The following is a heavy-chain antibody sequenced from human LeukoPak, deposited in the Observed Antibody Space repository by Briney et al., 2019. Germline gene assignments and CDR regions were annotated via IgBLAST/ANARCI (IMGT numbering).Heavy chain of an antibody. J-gene: IGHJ6*02. Sequence: GGSLRLSCAASGFTFSSYAMSGVRQAPGEALEGVSAISGSGGSTYYADSVKGRFTISKDNSNKTLYLQMTSLRAEDTAVYYCAKGVSGPYYYYGMDVWGQGTTVTVSS. V-gene: IGHV3-23*01. CDR3: AKGVSGPYYYYGMDV. CDR1: GFTFSSYA. D-gene: IGHD3-10*01. CDR2: ISGSGGST.